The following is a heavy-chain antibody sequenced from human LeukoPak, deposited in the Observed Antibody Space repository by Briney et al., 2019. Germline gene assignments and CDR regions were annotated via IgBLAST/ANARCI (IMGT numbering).Heavy chain of an antibody. Sequence: PSETLSLTCTVSGGSISSYYWSWIRQPPGKGLEWIGYIYYSGSTNYNPSLKSRVTISVDTSKNQFSLKLSSVTAADTAVYYCARDRHGSGSYGYYYMDVWGKGTTVTISS. J-gene: IGHJ6*03. CDR3: ARDRHGSGSYGYYYMDV. CDR1: GGSISSYY. V-gene: IGHV4-59*01. D-gene: IGHD3-10*01. CDR2: IYYSGST.